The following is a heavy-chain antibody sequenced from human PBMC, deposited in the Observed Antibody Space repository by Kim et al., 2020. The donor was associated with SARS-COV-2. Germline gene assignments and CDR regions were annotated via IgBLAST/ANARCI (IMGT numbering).Heavy chain of an antibody. J-gene: IGHJ6*02. V-gene: IGHV1-18*01. Sequence: YAQKLQGRVTMTTDTSTSTAYMELRSLRSDDTAVYYCARLGDYYYYGMDVWGQGTTVTVSS. CDR3: ARLGDYYYYGMDV. D-gene: IGHD3-16*01.